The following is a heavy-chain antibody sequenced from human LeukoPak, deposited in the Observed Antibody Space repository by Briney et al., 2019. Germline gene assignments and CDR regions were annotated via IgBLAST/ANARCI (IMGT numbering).Heavy chain of an antibody. J-gene: IGHJ4*02. Sequence: SVKVSCKASGGTFSSYAISWVRQAPGQGLEWMGRIIPILGIANYAQKFQGRVTITADKSTSTAYMELSSLRSEDTAVYYCARDTGEYYFDYWGQGTLVTVSS. CDR2: IIPILGIA. CDR3: ARDTGEYYFDY. CDR1: GGTFSSYA. V-gene: IGHV1-69*04. D-gene: IGHD7-27*01.